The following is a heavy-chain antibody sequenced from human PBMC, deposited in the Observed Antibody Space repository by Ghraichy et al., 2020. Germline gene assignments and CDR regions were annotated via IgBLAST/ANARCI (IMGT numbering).Heavy chain of an antibody. CDR3: ARAGDHYDILTGYQGPGDYWYFDL. V-gene: IGHV4-59*01. J-gene: IGHJ2*01. D-gene: IGHD3-9*01. Sequence: SQTLSLTCTVSGGSISSYYWSWIRQPPGKGLEWIGYIYYSGSTNYNPSLKSRVTISVDTSKNQFSLKLSSVTAADTAVYYCARAGDHYDILTGYQGPGDYWYFDLWGRGTLVTVSS. CDR1: GGSISSYY. CDR2: IYYSGST.